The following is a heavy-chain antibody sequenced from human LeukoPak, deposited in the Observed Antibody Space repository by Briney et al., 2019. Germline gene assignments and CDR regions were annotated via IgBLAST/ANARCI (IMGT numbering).Heavy chain of an antibody. CDR3: AREVPPLNHYGMDV. CDR1: GGSISSYY. J-gene: IGHJ6*02. D-gene: IGHD1-14*01. CDR2: IYYSGST. V-gene: IGHV4-59*01. Sequence: SETLSLTCTVSGGSISSYYWSWIRQPPGKGLEWIGYIYYSGSTNYNPSLKSRVTISVDTSKNQFSLKLSSVTAADTAVYYCAREVPPLNHYGMDVWGQGTTVTVSS.